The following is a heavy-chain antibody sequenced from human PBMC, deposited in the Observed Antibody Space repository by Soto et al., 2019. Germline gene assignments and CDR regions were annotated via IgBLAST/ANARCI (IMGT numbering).Heavy chain of an antibody. V-gene: IGHV4-31*03. CDR1: GGSISSGGYY. CDR2: IYYSGST. CDR3: ARGITMVRGVIFSPYFDY. J-gene: IGHJ4*02. D-gene: IGHD3-10*01. Sequence: SETLSLTCTVSGGSISSGGYYWSWIRQHPGKGLEWIGYIYYSGSTYYNTSLKSRVTISVDTSKNQFSLKLSSVTAADKAVYNCARGITMVRGVIFSPYFDYWGQGTLVTVSS.